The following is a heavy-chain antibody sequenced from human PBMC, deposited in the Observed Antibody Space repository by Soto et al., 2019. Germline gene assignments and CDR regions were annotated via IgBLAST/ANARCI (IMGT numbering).Heavy chain of an antibody. D-gene: IGHD5-18*01. Sequence: ASVKVSCKASGYTFTSYGISWVRQAPGQGLEWMGWISAYNGNTNYAQKLQGRVTITADESTSTAYMELSSLRSEDTAVYYCARDNGYSYGYYYYGMDVWGQGTTVTVSS. J-gene: IGHJ6*02. CDR1: GYTFTSYG. CDR3: ARDNGYSYGYYYYGMDV. CDR2: ISAYNGNT. V-gene: IGHV1-18*01.